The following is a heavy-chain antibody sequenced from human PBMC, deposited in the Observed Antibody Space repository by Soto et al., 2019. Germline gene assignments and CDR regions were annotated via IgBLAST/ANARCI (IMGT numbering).Heavy chain of an antibody. CDR1: GFTFSSYS. J-gene: IGHJ5*02. V-gene: IGHV3-21*01. CDR2: ISSSSSYI. CDR3: TRADLTVTLSVFDP. Sequence: GGSLRLSCAASGFTFSSYSMNWVRQAPGKGLEWVSSISSSSSYIYYADSVKGRFTISRDNAKNSLYLQMNSLSADDTAVYYCTRADLTVTLSVFDPWGQGTLVTVSS. D-gene: IGHD4-17*01.